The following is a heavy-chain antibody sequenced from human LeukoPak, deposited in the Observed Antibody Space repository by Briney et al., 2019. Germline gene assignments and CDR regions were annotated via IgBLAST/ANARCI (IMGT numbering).Heavy chain of an antibody. CDR2: IYYSGST. J-gene: IGHJ2*01. Sequence: SETLSLTCTVSGGSISSSSYYWGWIRQPPGKGLEWIGYIYYSGSTYYNPSLKSRVTISVDTSKNQFSLKLSSVTAADTAVYYCARDLAVTTHYWYFDLWGRGTLVTVSS. V-gene: IGHV4-31*03. D-gene: IGHD4-17*01. CDR1: GGSISSSSYY. CDR3: ARDLAVTTHYWYFDL.